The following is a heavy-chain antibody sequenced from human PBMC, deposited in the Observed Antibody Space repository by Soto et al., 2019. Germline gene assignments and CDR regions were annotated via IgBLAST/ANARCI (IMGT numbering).Heavy chain of an antibody. CDR2: IKQDGSEK. Sequence: GWSLRLSCASSVFTFISYWMRWVRQAPGKGLEWVANIKQDGSEKYYVDSVKGRFTISRDNAKNSLYLQMNSLRAEDTAVYYCARDPYDFWSGYPPTYGMDVWGQGTTVTVSS. J-gene: IGHJ6*02. D-gene: IGHD3-3*01. CDR1: VFTFISYW. V-gene: IGHV3-7*01. CDR3: ARDPYDFWSGYPPTYGMDV.